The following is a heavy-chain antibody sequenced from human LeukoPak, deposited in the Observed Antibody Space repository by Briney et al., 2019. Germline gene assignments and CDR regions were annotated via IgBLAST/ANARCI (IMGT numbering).Heavy chain of an antibody. CDR1: GCSISSYY. CDR2: IYTSGST. J-gene: IGHJ4*02. Sequence: SETLSLTCTVSGCSISSYYWSWIRQPAGKGLEWIGRIYTSGSTNYNPSPKSRVTMSVDTPKHQFSLKLSSVTAADTAVYYCARGLHGDYQYDYWGQGTLVTVSS. V-gene: IGHV4-4*07. D-gene: IGHD4-17*01. CDR3: ARGLHGDYQYDY.